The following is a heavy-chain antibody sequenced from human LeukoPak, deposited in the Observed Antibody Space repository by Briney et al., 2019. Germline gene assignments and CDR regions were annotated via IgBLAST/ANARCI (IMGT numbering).Heavy chain of an antibody. CDR1: GFTFSSYW. D-gene: IGHD3-3*01. J-gene: IGHJ4*02. Sequence: GGSLRLSCAASGFTFSSYWMHWVRQAPGKGLEWVSSISSSSSYIYYADSVKGRFTISRDNAKNSLYLQMNSLRAEDTAVYYCARDKGGDDFWSGYYNFDYWGQGTLVTVSS. CDR2: ISSSSSYI. CDR3: ARDKGGDDFWSGYYNFDY. V-gene: IGHV3-21*01.